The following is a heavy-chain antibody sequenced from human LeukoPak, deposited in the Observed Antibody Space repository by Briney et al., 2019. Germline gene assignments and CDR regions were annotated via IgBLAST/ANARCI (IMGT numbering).Heavy chain of an antibody. CDR3: ARPSSMAVAGTHFHH. CDR1: GGSISSSSYY. V-gene: IGHV4-39*02. CDR2: IYYSGST. Sequence: SETLSLTCTVSGGSISSSSYYWGWGRQPPGTGLEWVGSIYYSGSTYYNASLKRRVTISVDTSKHHFSLKLSSVTAADTAVYYCARPSSMAVAGTHFHHWGQGTLVTVSS. D-gene: IGHD6-19*01. J-gene: IGHJ1*01.